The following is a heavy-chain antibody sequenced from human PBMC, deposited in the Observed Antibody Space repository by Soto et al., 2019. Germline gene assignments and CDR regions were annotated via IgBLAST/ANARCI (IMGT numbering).Heavy chain of an antibody. J-gene: IGHJ6*02. D-gene: IGHD6-19*01. CDR1: GFTFSNAW. V-gene: IGHV3-15*07. CDR2: IKSKTDGGTT. Sequence: EVQLVESGGGLVKPGGSPRLSCAASGFTFSNAWMNWVRQAPGKGLEWVGRIKSKTDGGTTDYAAPVKGRFTISRDDSKNTLYLQMNSLKTEDTAVYYCTTDSSHVCSSGWYCVSWVNYYYYGMDVWGQGTTVTVSS. CDR3: TTDSSHVCSSGWYCVSWVNYYYYGMDV.